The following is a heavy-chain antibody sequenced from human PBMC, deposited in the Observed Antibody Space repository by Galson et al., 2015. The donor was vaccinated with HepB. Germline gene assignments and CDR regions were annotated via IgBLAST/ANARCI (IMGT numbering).Heavy chain of an antibody. J-gene: IGHJ6*02. V-gene: IGHV3-73*01. CDR3: TSRELLKHYYDSSGYYSTGEDV. Sequence: SLRLSCAASGFTFSGSAMHWVRQASGKGLEWVGRIRSKANSYATAYAASVKGRFTISRDDSKNTAYLQMNSLKTEDTAVYYCTSRELLKHYYDSSGYYSTGEDVWGQGTTVTVSS. D-gene: IGHD3-22*01. CDR2: IRSKANSYAT. CDR1: GFTFSGSA.